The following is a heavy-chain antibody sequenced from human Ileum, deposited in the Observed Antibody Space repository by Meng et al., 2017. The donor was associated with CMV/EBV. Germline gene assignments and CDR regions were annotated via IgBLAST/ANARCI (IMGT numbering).Heavy chain of an antibody. D-gene: IGHD1-26*01. Sequence: VQLQQWGEGLLKPSETLSLTCPVYGGSFIDYFWTWIRQSPGKGLEWIGEINHKGNTKYNPSLKSRVTISKDTSKKQFSLRMTSVTAADTATYYCVRRGRGSEPWGQGTLVTVSS. J-gene: IGHJ5*02. CDR3: VRRGRGSEP. CDR2: INHKGNT. V-gene: IGHV4-34*02. CDR1: GGSFIDYF.